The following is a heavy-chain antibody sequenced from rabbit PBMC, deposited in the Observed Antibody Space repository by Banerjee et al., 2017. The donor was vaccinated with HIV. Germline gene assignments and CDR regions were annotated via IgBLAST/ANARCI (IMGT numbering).Heavy chain of an antibody. V-gene: IGHV1S45*01. CDR1: GFSFSSNA. J-gene: IGHJ4*01. CDR2: IFTNSSGST. CDR3: ARDPYALSRSNGIPFNL. Sequence: QEQLVESGGDLVKPGASLTLTCTASGFSFSSNAMCWVRQAPGKRPEWIACIFTNSSGSTWYASWAKGRFTISKTSSTTVTLQMTSLTAADTATYFCARDPYALSRSNGIPFNLWGQGTLVTVS. D-gene: IGHD4-2*01.